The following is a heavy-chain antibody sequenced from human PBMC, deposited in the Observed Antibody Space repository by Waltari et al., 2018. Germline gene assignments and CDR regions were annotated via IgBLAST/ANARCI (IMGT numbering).Heavy chain of an antibody. CDR3: ATVRRSSWYAYYFDY. D-gene: IGHD6-13*01. CDR2: FDPEDGET. Sequence: QVQLVQSGAEVKKPGASVKVSCKVSGYTLTELSMHWVRQAPGKGLEWMGGFDPEDGETSYAQKCKGRGTMTEDTSTDTADRELSSLRSEDTAVDYCATVRRSSWYAYYFDYWGQGTLVTVSS. V-gene: IGHV1-24*01. J-gene: IGHJ4*02. CDR1: GYTLTELS.